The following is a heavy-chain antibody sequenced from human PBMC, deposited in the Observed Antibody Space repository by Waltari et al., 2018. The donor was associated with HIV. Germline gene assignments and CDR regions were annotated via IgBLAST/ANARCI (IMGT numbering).Heavy chain of an antibody. J-gene: IGHJ6*02. D-gene: IGHD1-1*01. Sequence: EVQLLESGGGLVQPGGSLRLSCVGSGFTFRNYGMTWFRQAPGKGLEWGAGLSGSGGRKHYADSVKGLFTISRDNSNNTSYLQMNSLRAEDTAVYYCAIQYNPLNNYYYGMDVWGQGTTVTVSS. CDR1: GFTFRNYG. CDR2: LSGSGGRK. V-gene: IGHV3-23*01. CDR3: AIQYNPLNNYYYGMDV.